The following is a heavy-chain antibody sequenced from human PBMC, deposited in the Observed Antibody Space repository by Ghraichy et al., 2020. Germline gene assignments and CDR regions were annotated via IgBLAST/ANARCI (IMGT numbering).Heavy chain of an antibody. J-gene: IGHJ6*02. V-gene: IGHV1-69*04. CDR3: ARRSGIVGATGYGHYGMDV. CDR2: IIPILGIA. Sequence: SVKVSCKASGGTFSSYAISWVRQAPGQGLEWMGRIIPILGIANYAQKFQGRVTITADKSTSTAYMELSSLRSEDTAVYYCARRSGIVGATGYGHYGMDVWGQGTTVTVSS. D-gene: IGHD1-26*01. CDR1: GGTFSSYA.